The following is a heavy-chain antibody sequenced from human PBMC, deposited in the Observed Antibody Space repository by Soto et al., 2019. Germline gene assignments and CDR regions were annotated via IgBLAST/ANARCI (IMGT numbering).Heavy chain of an antibody. CDR1: GFTFTTYA. Sequence: EVQLLESGGGLVQPGGSLRLSCAASGFTFTTYAMSWVRQAPGKGLEWVSAISGSAGSTYYADSVKGRFTISRDNSKNKPYLQMKSPRAEDTAVYYCSKNWDNTFSSSSPWGQGTLVSVSS. J-gene: IGHJ5*02. CDR3: SKNWDNTFSSSSP. V-gene: IGHV3-23*01. D-gene: IGHD6-6*01. CDR2: ISGSAGST.